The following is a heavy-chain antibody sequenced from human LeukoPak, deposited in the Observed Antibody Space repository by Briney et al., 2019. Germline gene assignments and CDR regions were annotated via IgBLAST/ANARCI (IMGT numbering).Heavy chain of an antibody. Sequence: AGGSLRLSCAASGFTVSTDYMNWVRQAPGKGREWVSYISSSGSTIYYADSVKGRFTISRNNPKNSLYLQMNSLRAEDTAVYYCARDDSSGYYLERPRSINPPRFDPWGQGTLVTVSS. V-gene: IGHV3-48*03. J-gene: IGHJ5*02. D-gene: IGHD3-22*01. CDR3: ARDDSSGYYLERPRSINPPRFDP. CDR2: ISSSGSTI. CDR1: GFTVSTDY.